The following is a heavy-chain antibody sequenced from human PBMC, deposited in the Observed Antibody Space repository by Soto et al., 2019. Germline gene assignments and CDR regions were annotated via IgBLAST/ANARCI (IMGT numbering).Heavy chain of an antibody. CDR1: GGSLSSGGYY. V-gene: IGHV4-31*03. J-gene: IGHJ6*02. D-gene: IGHD2-21*02. CDR3: ARDLWGYCGTDCYPLDV. CDR2: IYYSGST. Sequence: SETLSLTCTVSGGSLSSGGYYWSWIRQHPGKGLEWIGYIYYSGSTYYNPSLKSRVTISVDTSKNQFSLKLNSVTAADTAVYYCARDLWGYCGTDCYPLDVWGQGTTVTVS.